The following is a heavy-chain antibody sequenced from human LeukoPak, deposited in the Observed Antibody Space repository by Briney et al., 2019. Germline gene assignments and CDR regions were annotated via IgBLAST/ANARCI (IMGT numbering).Heavy chain of an antibody. CDR3: SRSGPGSCSGGSCYSNY. V-gene: IGHV1-18*01. D-gene: IGHD2-15*01. CDR1: GYTFTNFG. Sequence: GASVKVSCKASGYTFTNFGFSWVRQAPGQGLEWMGWISAYNGNTNYAQKLQGRITITTDTSTNTAYMELRSLRSDDTAVYYCSRSGPGSCSGGSCYSNYWGQGTLVTVSS. J-gene: IGHJ4*02. CDR2: ISAYNGNT.